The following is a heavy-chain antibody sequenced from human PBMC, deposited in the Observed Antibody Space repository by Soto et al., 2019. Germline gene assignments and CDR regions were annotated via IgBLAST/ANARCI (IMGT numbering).Heavy chain of an antibody. D-gene: IGHD3-16*01. CDR3: ARSSGRRHVFTFDYGLDV. CDR2: SSSSGGYT. V-gene: IGHV3-11*06. Sequence: QVQLVESGGGLVEPGGSLRLSCAASGFSVGDNYMTWIRQAPGKGLEWLSYSSSSGGYTNYADSVKGRFTISRDNAKNSLYLQMDSLRAEDTAVYFCARSSGRRHVFTFDYGLDVWGQGTRVPVSS. J-gene: IGHJ6*02. CDR1: GFSVGDNY.